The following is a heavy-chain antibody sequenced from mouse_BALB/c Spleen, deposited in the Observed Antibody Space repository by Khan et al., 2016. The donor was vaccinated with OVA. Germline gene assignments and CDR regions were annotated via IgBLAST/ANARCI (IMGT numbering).Heavy chain of an antibody. D-gene: IGHD2-14*01. CDR3: VRGGVYHRNGGWFAY. Sequence: QVQLKESGAELARPGASVKMSCKASGYTFTSYTIHWIKKRPGQGLEWIGYINPSNGYTNYNQKFKDKATLTTDKSSTTAYLQLSSLTSDDSAVYYCVRGGVYHRNGGWFAYWGQGTLVTVSA. V-gene: IGHV1-4*01. CDR1: GYTFTSYT. CDR2: INPSNGYT. J-gene: IGHJ3*01.